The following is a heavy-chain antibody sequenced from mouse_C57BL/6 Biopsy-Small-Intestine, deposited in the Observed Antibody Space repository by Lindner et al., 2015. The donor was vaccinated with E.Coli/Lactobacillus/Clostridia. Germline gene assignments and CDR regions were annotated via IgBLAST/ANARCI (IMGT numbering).Heavy chain of an antibody. J-gene: IGHJ1*01. Sequence: SVKVSCKVSGYTLTDLSMYWVRQAPGKGLEWMGGFDPEDGETNYAQKFQGRVTMTEDTSTDTAYMELSSLRSEDTAVYYCATRNKWNQYYYYYYGMDVWGRGTTVTVSS. CDR3: ATRNKWNQYYYYYYGMDV. CDR2: FDPEDGET. CDR1: GYTLTDLS. D-gene: IGHD2-1*01. V-gene: IGHV1-83*01.